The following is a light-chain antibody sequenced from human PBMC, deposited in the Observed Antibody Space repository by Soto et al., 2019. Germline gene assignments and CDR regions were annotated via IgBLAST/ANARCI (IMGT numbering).Light chain of an antibody. CDR1: QSVSSSY. V-gene: IGKV3-20*01. J-gene: IGKJ5*01. Sequence: EIVLTQSPGTLSLSPGERATVSCRASQSVSSSYLAWYQQKPGQAPRLLIYGASSRPTGIPDRFSGSGSGTDFTLTISSLQSEDFAVYYCQQYDKWPPVTFGQGTRLEIK. CDR3: QQYDKWPPVT. CDR2: GAS.